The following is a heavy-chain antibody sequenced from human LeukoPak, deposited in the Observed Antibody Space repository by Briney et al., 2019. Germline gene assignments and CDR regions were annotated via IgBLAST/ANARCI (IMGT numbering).Heavy chain of an antibody. J-gene: IGHJ4*02. CDR1: GFTVSSNY. Sequence: QAGGSLRLSCAASGFTVSSNYMSWVRQAPGKGLEWVSVIYSDGRTYYADSVKGRFTISRDNSKNSLYLQMNSLRAEDTAVYYCAKDGGLWVSAHWGDSWGRGTLVTVSS. CDR2: IYSDGRT. D-gene: IGHD7-27*01. CDR3: AKDGGLWVSAHWGDS. V-gene: IGHV3-53*01.